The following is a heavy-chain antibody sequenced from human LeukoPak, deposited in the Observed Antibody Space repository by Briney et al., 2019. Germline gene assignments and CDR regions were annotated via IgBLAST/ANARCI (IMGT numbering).Heavy chain of an antibody. CDR1: GGAFSGYY. J-gene: IGHJ4*02. V-gene: IGHV4-34*01. CDR3: ARTPPSRYCSGGSCYTRRYFDY. D-gene: IGHD2-15*01. CDR2: IKHSGST. Sequence: SSETLSLTCAVYGGAFSGYYWSWIRQPPGKGLDWIGEIKHSGSTNYNPSLKSRVTISVDTSKNQFSLKLSSVTAADTAVYYCARTPPSRYCSGGSCYTRRYFDYWGQGTLVTVSS.